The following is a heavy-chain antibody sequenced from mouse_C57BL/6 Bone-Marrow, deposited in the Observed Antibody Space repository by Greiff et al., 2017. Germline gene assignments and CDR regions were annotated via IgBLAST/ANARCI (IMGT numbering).Heavy chain of an antibody. J-gene: IGHJ4*01. D-gene: IGHD2-4*01. CDR3: TNGFYYDYDERVYYYAMDY. CDR1: GFNIKDDY. Sequence: VQLQQSGAELVRPGASVKLSCTASGFNIKDDYMHWVKQRPEQGLEWIGWIDPENGDTEYASKFQGKATRTADTSSNTAYLQLSSLTSEDTAVYYWTNGFYYDYDERVYYYAMDYWGQGTSVTVSS. V-gene: IGHV14-4*01. CDR2: IDPENGDT.